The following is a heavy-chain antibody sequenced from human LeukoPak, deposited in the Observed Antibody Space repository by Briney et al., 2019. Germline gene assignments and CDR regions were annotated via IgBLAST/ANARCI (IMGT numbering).Heavy chain of an antibody. CDR2: IAAYNGAT. Sequence: EASVKVSCKASGYPFTSYGLTWVRQTPGQGLQWMGRIAAYNGATNYAQTFQGRISMTTDTSTNTGYMELRSLTSDDTAVYYCAREDSNSENFWGQGTLVTVSS. CDR3: AREDSNSENF. J-gene: IGHJ4*02. V-gene: IGHV1-18*01. D-gene: IGHD2/OR15-2a*01. CDR1: GYPFTSYG.